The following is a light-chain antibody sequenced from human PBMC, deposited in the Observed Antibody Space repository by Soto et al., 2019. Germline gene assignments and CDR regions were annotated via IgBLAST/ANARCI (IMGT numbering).Light chain of an antibody. CDR2: ATS. Sequence: DIDLTQSPSFQSTSAGDRVTITCRASQGLNSYFAWYQQKPGKAPKLLLYATSTLQSVFPSRFSGSGSGAEFTLTITSLQPEDIATYYCQQLNSYPVTFGGGT. CDR3: QQLNSYPVT. CDR1: QGLNSY. J-gene: IGKJ4*01. V-gene: IGKV1-9*01.